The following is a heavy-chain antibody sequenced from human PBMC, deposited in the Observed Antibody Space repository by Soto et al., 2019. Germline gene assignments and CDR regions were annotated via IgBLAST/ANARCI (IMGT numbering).Heavy chain of an antibody. Sequence: RASVKVSCKASGGTFSSYAISWVRQAPGQGLEWMGGIIPIFGTANYAQKFQGRVTITADESTSTAYMELSSLRSEDTAVYYCAISSRVSSSWYQGEYYYYGMDVWGQGTTVTVSS. V-gene: IGHV1-69*13. CDR2: IIPIFGTA. J-gene: IGHJ6*02. CDR1: GGTFSSYA. CDR3: AISSRVSSSWYQGEYYYYGMDV. D-gene: IGHD6-13*01.